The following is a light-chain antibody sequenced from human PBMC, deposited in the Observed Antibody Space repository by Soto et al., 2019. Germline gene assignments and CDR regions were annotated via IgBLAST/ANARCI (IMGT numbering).Light chain of an antibody. CDR1: QSIIHY. Sequence: DIQMTQSPSSLSASVGDRVTITCRASQSIIHYVNWYQQRPREAPKLLIYAASRLEGGVPSRFSGSGYGTEFTLTISSLQPEDFATYYCQQSYSSVRTFGQGTRLENK. CDR2: AAS. CDR3: QQSYSSVRT. V-gene: IGKV1-39*01. J-gene: IGKJ5*01.